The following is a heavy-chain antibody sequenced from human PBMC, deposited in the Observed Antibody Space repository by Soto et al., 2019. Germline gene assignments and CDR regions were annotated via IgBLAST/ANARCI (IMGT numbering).Heavy chain of an antibody. J-gene: IGHJ1*01. CDR1: GVSVTSGSHH. V-gene: IGHV4-61*03. Sequence: QVQVQESGPGLVKPSETLSLTCAVSGVSVTSGSHHFLWIRQPPGKGLEWIGQTGSTNYNPSLKSRLSISRYTSNNHFSLKLSSVTSAVTGEYYCGVYEAGSGGNGDCGQGTLVTISS. D-gene: IGHD6-19*01. CDR3: GVYEAGSGGNGD. CDR2: QTGST.